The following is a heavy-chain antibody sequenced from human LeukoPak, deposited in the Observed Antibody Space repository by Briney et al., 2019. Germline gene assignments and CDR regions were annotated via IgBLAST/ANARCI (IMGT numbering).Heavy chain of an antibody. V-gene: IGHV4-59*01. J-gene: IGHJ4*02. Sequence: SETLSLTCTVSGGSISSYYWSWIRQPPGKGLEWIGYIYYSGSTNYNPSLKSRVTISIDTSKNQFSLKLNSVTAADTAVYYCARGPMVGGVQTPFDYWAQGPRVTVSS. D-gene: IGHD3-10*01. CDR2: IYYSGST. CDR3: ARGPMVGGVQTPFDY. CDR1: GGSISSYY.